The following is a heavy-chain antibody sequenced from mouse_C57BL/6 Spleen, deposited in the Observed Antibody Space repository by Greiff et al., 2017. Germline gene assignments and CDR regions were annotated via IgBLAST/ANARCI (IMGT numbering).Heavy chain of an antibody. CDR3: TEKNWEEFDY. Sequence: QVQLQQPGAELVKPGASVKLSCKASGYTFTSYWLHWVKQRPGQGLEWIGMIHPNSGSTNYNEKFKSKATLTVDKSSSTAYMQLSSLTSEDSAVYYCTEKNWEEFDYWGQGTTRTVSS. V-gene: IGHV1-64*01. J-gene: IGHJ2*01. CDR1: GYTFTSYW. D-gene: IGHD4-1*01. CDR2: IHPNSGST.